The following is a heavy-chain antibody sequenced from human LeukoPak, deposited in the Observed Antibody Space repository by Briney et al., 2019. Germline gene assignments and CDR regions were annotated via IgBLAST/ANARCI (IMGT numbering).Heavy chain of an antibody. D-gene: IGHD5-12*01. CDR1: GFTFSSYG. CDR2: IRYDGSNK. V-gene: IGHV3-30*02. CDR3: AKGGGYEAQYYYYYLDV. Sequence: AGGSLRLSCAASGFTFSSYGMHWVRQAPGKGLEWVAFIRYDGSNKYYADSVKGRFTISRDNSKNTLCLQMKSLRAEDTAVYYCAKGGGYEAQYYYYYLDVWGKGTTVTISS. J-gene: IGHJ6*03.